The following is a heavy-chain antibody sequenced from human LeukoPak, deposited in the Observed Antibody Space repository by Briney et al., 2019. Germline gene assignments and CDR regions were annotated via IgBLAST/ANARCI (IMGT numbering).Heavy chain of an antibody. CDR2: TYYRSKWSS. D-gene: IGHD6-13*01. J-gene: IGHJ4*02. V-gene: IGHV6-1*01. Sequence: QTLSLTCAISGDSVSRNSVAWNWIRQSPSRGLEWLGRTYYRSKWSSDYAVSMESRIIINSDTSKNQFSLQLNSVTPEDTAVYYGPRGRSWPLDYWGQGTLVTVSS. CDR3: PRGRSWPLDY. CDR1: GDSVSRNSVA.